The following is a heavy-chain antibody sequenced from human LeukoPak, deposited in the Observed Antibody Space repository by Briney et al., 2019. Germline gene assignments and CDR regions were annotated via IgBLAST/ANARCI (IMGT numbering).Heavy chain of an antibody. J-gene: IGHJ3*02. D-gene: IGHD3-22*01. CDR2: IYSGGST. V-gene: IGHV3-66*01. Sequence: GGSLRLSCAASGFTVSSNYMSWVRQAPGKGLEWVSVIYSGGSTYYADSVKGRFTISRDNSKNTLYLQMNSLRAEDTAVYYCAKDPYDSSGYYGDAFDIWGQGTMVTVSS. CDR3: AKDPYDSSGYYGDAFDI. CDR1: GFTVSSNY.